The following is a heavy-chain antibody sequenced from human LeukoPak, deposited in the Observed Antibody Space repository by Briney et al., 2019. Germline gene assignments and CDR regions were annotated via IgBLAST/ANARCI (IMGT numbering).Heavy chain of an antibody. CDR3: ASQITMVRGVTNKEDY. V-gene: IGHV3-30*03. J-gene: IGHJ4*02. D-gene: IGHD3-10*01. CDR1: GFTFSSYW. Sequence: GGSLRLSCVASGFTFSSYWMTWVRQAPGKGLEWVAVISYDGSNKYYADSVKGRFTISRDNSKNTLYLQMNSLRAEDTAVYYCASQITMVRGVTNKEDYWGQGTLVTVSS. CDR2: ISYDGSNK.